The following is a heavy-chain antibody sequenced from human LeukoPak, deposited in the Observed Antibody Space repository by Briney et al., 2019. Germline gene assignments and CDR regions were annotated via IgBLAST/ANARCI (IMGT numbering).Heavy chain of an antibody. D-gene: IGHD6-13*01. V-gene: IGHV1-2*02. CDR1: GYNFTGYY. Sequence: ASLKVSCKASGYNFTGYYMHWGRQAPGQRLEWMGWINPNSGGTNYAQKFQGRVTMSRDMSISTAYMELSRLRSDDTAVYYCAREAAAAGENYFDYWGQGTLVTVSS. CDR2: INPNSGGT. CDR3: AREAAAAGENYFDY. J-gene: IGHJ4*02.